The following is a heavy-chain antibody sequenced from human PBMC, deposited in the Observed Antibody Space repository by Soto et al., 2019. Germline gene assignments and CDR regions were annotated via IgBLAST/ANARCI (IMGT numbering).Heavy chain of an antibody. D-gene: IGHD6-6*01. Sequence: PSETLSLTCTVSGVSISGTSYYWGWIRQTPAKGLEWIGTIYYSGETFYNPSLKSRFTISRDNAKNSLYLQMNSLRAEDTAVYYCARDKGQLVPADGYWGQGTLVTVSS. V-gene: IGHV4-39*07. CDR2: IYYSGET. CDR1: GVSISGTSYY. CDR3: ARDKGQLVPADGY. J-gene: IGHJ4*02.